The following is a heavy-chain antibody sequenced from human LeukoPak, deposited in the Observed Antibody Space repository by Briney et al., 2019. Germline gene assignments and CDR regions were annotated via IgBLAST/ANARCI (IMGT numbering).Heavy chain of an antibody. V-gene: IGHV3-30*18. Sequence: GSLRLFCAASGINLSSLGMHWVRQASGKGLEWVAVISYDGGNKYYADSVKGRFTISRDNSKNTLYLQMNSLRAEDTAVYYCAKLYSSSWYGTDYWGQGTLVTVSS. D-gene: IGHD6-13*01. CDR2: ISYDGGNK. CDR3: AKLYSSSWYGTDY. CDR1: GINLSSLG. J-gene: IGHJ4*02.